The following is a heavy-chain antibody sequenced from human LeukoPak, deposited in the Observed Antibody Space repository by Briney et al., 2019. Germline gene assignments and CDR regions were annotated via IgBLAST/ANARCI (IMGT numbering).Heavy chain of an antibody. J-gene: IGHJ4*02. Sequence: SETLSLTCAVYGGSFSGYYWSWIRQPPGKGLEWIGEINHSGSTNYNPSLKSRVTISVDTSKNQFSLKLSSVTAADAAVYYCARGVAVAGPYCFDYWGQGTLVTVSS. CDR1: GGSFSGYY. V-gene: IGHV4-34*01. CDR2: INHSGST. D-gene: IGHD6-19*01. CDR3: ARGVAVAGPYCFDY.